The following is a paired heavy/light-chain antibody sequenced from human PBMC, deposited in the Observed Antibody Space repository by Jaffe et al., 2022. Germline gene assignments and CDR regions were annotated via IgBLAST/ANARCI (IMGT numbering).Heavy chain of an antibody. D-gene: IGHD5-18*01. Sequence: EVQLVESGGGLVQPGGSLRLSCAASGFTVSSNYMSWVRQAPGKGLEWVSVIYSGGSTYYADSVKGRFTISRHNSKNTLYLQMNSLRAEDTAVYYCARVVLTGYSYGGKTSDAFDIWGQGTMVTVSS. J-gene: IGHJ3*02. CDR3: ARVVLTGYSYGGKTSDAFDI. V-gene: IGHV3-53*04. CDR2: IYSGGST. CDR1: GFTVSSNY.
Light chain of an antibody. Sequence: SSELTQDPAVSVALGQTVRITCQGDSLRSYYASWYQQKPGQAPVLVIYGKNNRPSGIPDRFSGSSSGNTASLTITGAQAEDEADYYCNSRDSSGNHLRVFGGGTKLTVL. J-gene: IGLJ3*02. CDR2: GKN. V-gene: IGLV3-19*01. CDR1: SLRSYY. CDR3: NSRDSSGNHLRV.